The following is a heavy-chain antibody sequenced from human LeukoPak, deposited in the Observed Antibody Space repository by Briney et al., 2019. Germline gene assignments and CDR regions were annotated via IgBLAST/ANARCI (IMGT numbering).Heavy chain of an antibody. CDR2: ISYNSGNI. CDR3: AKDKRGGSNWFDAFDI. J-gene: IGHJ3*02. V-gene: IGHV3-9*01. CDR1: GFTFDDYA. D-gene: IGHD6-13*01. Sequence: GRSLRLSCAASGFTFDDYAMHWVRQAPGKGLEWVSGISYNSGNIDYADSVKGRFTISRDNAKNSLYLQMNSLRAEDTALYYCAKDKRGGSNWFDAFDIWGQGTMVTVSS.